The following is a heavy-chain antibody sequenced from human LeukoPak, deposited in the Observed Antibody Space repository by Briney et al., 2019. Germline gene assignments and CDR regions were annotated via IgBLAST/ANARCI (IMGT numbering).Heavy chain of an antibody. CDR3: ARVTPYYDFWSGYYTEFDY. Sequence: PSETLSLTCAVSGGSISSGGYYWSWIRQHPGKGLEWIGYIYYSGSTYYNPSLKSRVTISVDTSKNQFSLKLSSVTAADTAVYYCARVTPYYDFWSGYYTEFDYWGQGTLVTVSS. D-gene: IGHD3-3*01. CDR1: GGSISSGGYY. J-gene: IGHJ4*02. CDR2: IYYSGST. V-gene: IGHV4-31*11.